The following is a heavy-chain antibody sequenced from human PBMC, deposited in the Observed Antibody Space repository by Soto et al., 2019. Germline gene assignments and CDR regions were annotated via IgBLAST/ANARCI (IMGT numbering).Heavy chain of an antibody. D-gene: IGHD6-6*01. CDR3: AVSSSSYYYYYYGMDV. CDR2: IIPIFGTA. J-gene: IGHJ6*02. Sequence: GASVKVSCKASGGTFSSYAISWVRQAPGKGLEWMGGIIPIFGTANYAQKFQGRVTITADKSTNTAYMELSSLRSEYTAVYYCAVSSSSYYYYYYGMDVWGQGTTVTVSS. V-gene: IGHV1-69*06. CDR1: GGTFSSYA.